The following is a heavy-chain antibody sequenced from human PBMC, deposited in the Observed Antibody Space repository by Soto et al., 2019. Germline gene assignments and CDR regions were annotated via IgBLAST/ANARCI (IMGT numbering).Heavy chain of an antibody. CDR3: AKDNRVRDFEY. J-gene: IGHJ4*02. Sequence: QVQLVESGGGVVQPGRSLRLSCAASGFTFSSYGMHWVRQAPGKGLEWVAVISYDGSNKYYADSVKGRFTISRDNSKNTLYLQMNSLRAEDTAVYYCAKDNRVRDFEYWGQGALVTVSS. CDR2: ISYDGSNK. D-gene: IGHD3-16*02. V-gene: IGHV3-30*18. CDR1: GFTFSSYG.